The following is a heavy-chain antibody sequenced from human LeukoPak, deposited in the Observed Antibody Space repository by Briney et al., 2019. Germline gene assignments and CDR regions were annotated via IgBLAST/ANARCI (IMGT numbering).Heavy chain of an antibody. CDR2: INPSGGST. CDR3: AREKKILPGYYPYYFDY. V-gene: IGHV1-46*01. J-gene: IGHJ4*02. D-gene: IGHD3-9*01. CDR1: GYTFTSYY. Sequence: ASVRVSCKASGYTFTSYYMHWVRQAPGQGLEWMGIINPSGGSTSYAQKFQGRVTMTRDTSTSTVYMELSSLRSEDTAVYYCAREKKILPGYYPYYFDYWAREPWSPSPQ.